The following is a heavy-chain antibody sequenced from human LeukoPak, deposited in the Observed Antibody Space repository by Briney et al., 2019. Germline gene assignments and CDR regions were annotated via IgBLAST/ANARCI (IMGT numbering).Heavy chain of an antibody. CDR3: ARHGGNYWGSGPATPFDN. J-gene: IGHJ4*02. Sequence: GESLQISCKASGYSFNNNWIAWVRQMPGKGLECMGIIFPGDSDTRYSPSFQGQVTISADKSISTAYLQWSSLKASDTAMYFCARHGGNYWGSGPATPFDNWGQGTLVTVSS. D-gene: IGHD4-23*01. CDR2: IFPGDSDT. CDR1: GYSFNNNW. V-gene: IGHV5-51*01.